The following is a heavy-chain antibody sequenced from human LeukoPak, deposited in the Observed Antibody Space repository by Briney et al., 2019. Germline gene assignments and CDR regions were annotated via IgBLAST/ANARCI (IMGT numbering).Heavy chain of an antibody. D-gene: IGHD3-22*01. CDR1: GGSLSDHD. J-gene: IGHJ4*02. CDR3: ARGKGDLSMIVMIVTAVEFYFDS. CDR2: ISHRGAT. Sequence: PSETLSLTCAVFGGSLSDHDWSWIRQPPGKGLEGIGEISHRGATNYNPSLKSRVTLSLDTSKNQVSLKLNSLTAADTAVYYCARGKGDLSMIVMIVTAVEFYFDSWGPGTLVTVSS. V-gene: IGHV4-34*01.